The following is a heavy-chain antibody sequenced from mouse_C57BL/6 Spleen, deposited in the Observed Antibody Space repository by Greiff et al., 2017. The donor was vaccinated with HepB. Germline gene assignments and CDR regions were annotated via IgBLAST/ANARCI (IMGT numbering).Heavy chain of an antibody. CDR1: GYAFSSSW. D-gene: IGHD1-1*02. Sequence: VKLMESGPELVKPGASVKISCKASGYAFSSSWMNWVKQRPGKGLEWIGRIYPGDGDTNYNGKFKGKATLTADKSSSTAYMQLSSLTSEDSAVYFCASEGSFYAMDYWGQGTSVTVSS. J-gene: IGHJ4*01. V-gene: IGHV1-82*01. CDR3: ASEGSFYAMDY. CDR2: IYPGDGDT.